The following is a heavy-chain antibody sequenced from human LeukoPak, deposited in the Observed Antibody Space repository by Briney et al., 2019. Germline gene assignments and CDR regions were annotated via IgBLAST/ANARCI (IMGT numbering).Heavy chain of an antibody. CDR2: IHYSGST. CDR3: AREPAGGYYDTSGYTWSWFDP. V-gene: IGHV4-39*02. J-gene: IGHJ5*02. CDR1: GGSMSSSSDY. Sequence: SETLSLTCTVSGGSMSSSSDYWGWIRQPPGKGLEWIGSIHYSGSTYYNPSLKSRVTISVDTSKNQFSLKLRSVTAADTAVYYCAREPAGGYYDTSGYTWSWFDPWGQGTLVTVSS. D-gene: IGHD3-22*01.